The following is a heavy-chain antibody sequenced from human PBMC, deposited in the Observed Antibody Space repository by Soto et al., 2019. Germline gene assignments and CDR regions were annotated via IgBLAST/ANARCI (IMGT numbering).Heavy chain of an antibody. CDR3: ARVDRGALDY. CDR2: VYYIGST. J-gene: IGHJ4*02. Sequence: SETLSLTCTVSGGSISSYYWTWIRQSPGKGLEWIGYVYYIGSTNYQPSLKSRVTISVDMSKNQFYLKLNSVTAADTAVYYCARVDRGALDYWGPGTLVTVSS. CDR1: GGSISSYY. V-gene: IGHV4-59*01.